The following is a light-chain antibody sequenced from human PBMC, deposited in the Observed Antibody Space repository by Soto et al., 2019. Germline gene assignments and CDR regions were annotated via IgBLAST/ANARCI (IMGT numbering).Light chain of an antibody. J-gene: IGLJ3*02. CDR3: QSYDSSLGDWV. V-gene: IGLV1-40*01. Sequence: QAVVTQPPSVSGAPGQRVTISCTGSSSNFGAGYDVHWYQHLPGTAPKLPIYENSNRPSGVPDRFSGSISGTSASLAITGLQAEDEADYYCQSYDSSLGDWVFGGGTKLTVL. CDR2: ENS. CDR1: SSNFGAGYD.